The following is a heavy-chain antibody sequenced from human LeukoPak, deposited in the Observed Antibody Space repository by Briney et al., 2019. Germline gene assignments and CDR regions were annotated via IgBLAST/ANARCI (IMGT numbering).Heavy chain of an antibody. Sequence: SETLSLTCAVYGGSFSGYYWSWIRQPPGKGLEWIGEINHSGSTNYNPSLKSRVTISVDTSKNQFSLKLSSVTAADTAVYYCARGWRCSSTSCSYYYYYYYMDVWGKGTTVTVSS. V-gene: IGHV4-34*01. J-gene: IGHJ6*03. CDR2: INHSGST. CDR1: GGSFSGYY. D-gene: IGHD2-2*01. CDR3: ARGWRCSSTSCSYYYYYYYMDV.